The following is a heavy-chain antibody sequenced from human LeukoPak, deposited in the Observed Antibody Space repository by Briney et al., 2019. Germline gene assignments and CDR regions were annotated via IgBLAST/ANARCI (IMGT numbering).Heavy chain of an antibody. J-gene: IGHJ4*02. Sequence: PSETLSLTCAVSGHSITNPNWWSWVRQPPGKGLEWIGEIYHSGSTKYNPSLKSRVTISVDTSKNLFSLSLNSVTAADTAVYYCAKDRSSGYNFDYWGQGTLVTVSS. CDR2: IYHSGST. CDR1: GHSITNPNW. V-gene: IGHV4-4*02. CDR3: AKDRSSGYNFDY. D-gene: IGHD3-22*01.